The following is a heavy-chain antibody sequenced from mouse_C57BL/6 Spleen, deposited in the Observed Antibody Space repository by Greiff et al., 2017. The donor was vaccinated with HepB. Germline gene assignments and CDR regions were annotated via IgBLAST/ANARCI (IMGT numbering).Heavy chain of an antibody. J-gene: IGHJ3*01. Sequence: QVQLQQPGAELVKPGASVKMSCKASGYTLTSYWITWVKQRPGQGLEWIGDIYPGSGSTNYNEKFKSKATLTVDKSSSTAYLQLSSRTSEDSAVYYCARRDYYGSGAYWGQGTLVTVSA. V-gene: IGHV1-55*01. CDR1: GYTLTSYW. CDR3: ARRDYYGSGAY. CDR2: IYPGSGST. D-gene: IGHD1-1*01.